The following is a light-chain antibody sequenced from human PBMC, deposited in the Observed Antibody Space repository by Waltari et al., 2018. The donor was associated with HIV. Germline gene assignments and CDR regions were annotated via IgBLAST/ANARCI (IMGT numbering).Light chain of an antibody. CDR3: QQYGTSPFT. V-gene: IGKV3-20*01. CDR2: GAS. CDR1: QSVSVPY. Sequence: EIVLTQSPGTLSLSPGERATLSCRARQSVSVPYLAWYQQRPGQAPRLLIYGASSRATGIPDRFSGSGSGTDFTLTISRLESGDSAVYYCQQYGTSPFTFGPGT. J-gene: IGKJ3*01.